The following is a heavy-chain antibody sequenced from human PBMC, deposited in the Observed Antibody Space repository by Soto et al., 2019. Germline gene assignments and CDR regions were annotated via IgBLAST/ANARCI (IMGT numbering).Heavy chain of an antibody. J-gene: IGHJ4*02. CDR3: ATSIVVVTHPFDY. V-gene: IGHV1-24*01. CDR1: GHTLSELS. CDR2: FDSEDGET. D-gene: IGHD3-22*01. Sequence: ASVKVSCKVSGHTLSELSMQWVRQAPGKGLEWMGGFDSEDGETIYAQKFQGRVTMTEYTSTDTAYMELSSLRSEDTAVYYCATSIVVVTHPFDYWGQGTLVTVSS.